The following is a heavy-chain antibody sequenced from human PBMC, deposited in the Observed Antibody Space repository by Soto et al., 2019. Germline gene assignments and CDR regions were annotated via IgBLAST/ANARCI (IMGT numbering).Heavy chain of an antibody. Sequence: SLRLSCGASGCTFGDYYVSWIRQDTGKGLEWVSYISSSGSTIYYADSVKGRFTISRDNAKNSLYLQMNSLRAEDTAVYYCARDTLRTVYSSSSLSLDYFDYWGQGTLVTVSS. V-gene: IGHV3-11*01. CDR3: ARDTLRTVYSSSSLSLDYFDY. CDR2: ISSSGSTI. D-gene: IGHD6-6*01. J-gene: IGHJ4*02. CDR1: GCTFGDYY.